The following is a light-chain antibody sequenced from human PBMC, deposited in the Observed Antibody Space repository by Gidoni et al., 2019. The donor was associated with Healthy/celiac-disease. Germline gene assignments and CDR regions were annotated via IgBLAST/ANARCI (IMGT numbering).Light chain of an antibody. CDR3: QSADSSGTYQV. CDR1: ALPKQY. Sequence: SYALTQPPSVSVSPGQTARITCSGDALPKQYAYWYQQEPGQAPVLVIYKDSARPSGIPERFSGSSSGTTVTLTISGVQAEDEADYYCQSADSSGTYQVFGTGTKVTVL. V-gene: IGLV3-25*03. J-gene: IGLJ1*01. CDR2: KDS.